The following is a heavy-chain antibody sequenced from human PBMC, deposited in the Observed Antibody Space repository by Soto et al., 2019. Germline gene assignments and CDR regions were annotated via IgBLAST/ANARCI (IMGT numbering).Heavy chain of an antibody. Sequence: ASVKFSCKASGYTFTSYGISWVRQAPGQGLEWMGWISAYNGNTNYAQKLQGRVTMTTDTSTSTAYMELRSLRSDDTAVYYCARDRSPITIFGVVVRDMVFDIWGKGTMVTVSS. J-gene: IGHJ3*02. CDR3: ARDRSPITIFGVVVRDMVFDI. V-gene: IGHV1-18*01. D-gene: IGHD3-3*01. CDR1: GYTFTSYG. CDR2: ISAYNGNT.